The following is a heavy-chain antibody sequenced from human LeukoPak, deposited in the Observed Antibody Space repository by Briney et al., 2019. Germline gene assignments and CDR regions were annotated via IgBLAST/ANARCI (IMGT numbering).Heavy chain of an antibody. CDR1: GGSISSSSYY. J-gene: IGHJ4*02. D-gene: IGHD3-16*01. CDR3: ARQGAFNY. CDR2: IYYSGST. V-gene: IGHV4-39*01. Sequence: SETLSLTCTVSGGSISSSSYYWGWLRPPPGKGLEWIGSIYYSGSTYYNPSLKSRVTISVDTSKNQFSLKLSSVTAADTAVYYCARQGAFNYWGQGTLVTVSS.